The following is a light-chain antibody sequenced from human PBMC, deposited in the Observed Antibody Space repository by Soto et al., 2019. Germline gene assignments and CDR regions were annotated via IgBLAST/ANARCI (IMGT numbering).Light chain of an antibody. V-gene: IGKV3-11*01. J-gene: IGKJ4*01. CDR3: QERTFWPPLS. CDR2: DTS. CDR1: QSVGDR. Sequence: EIVLTQSPATLSLSPGERATLFCRASQSVGDRLAWYQQKPGQTPRVGIYDTSKRASHIPERFSGSGSGTDFTLSISSLEPEDFAIYYCQERTFWPPLSFGGGTRV.